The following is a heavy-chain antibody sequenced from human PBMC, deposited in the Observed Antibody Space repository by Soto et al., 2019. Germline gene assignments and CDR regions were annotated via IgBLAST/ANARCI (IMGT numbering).Heavy chain of an antibody. CDR2: LSSSGTTI. CDR3: ARAEVDLVEVPAAKVGFEY. Sequence: QVQLVESGGGLVKPGESLRLSCAASGFTFSDYYMMWIRQAPGKGLEWVGYLSSSGTTIHYADSVKGRFTISRDNAQKSLYLQMDSLRAEDTAVYYCARAEVDLVEVPAAKVGFEYWGQGTLVTVSA. J-gene: IGHJ4*02. V-gene: IGHV3-11*01. CDR1: GFTFSDYY. D-gene: IGHD2-2*01.